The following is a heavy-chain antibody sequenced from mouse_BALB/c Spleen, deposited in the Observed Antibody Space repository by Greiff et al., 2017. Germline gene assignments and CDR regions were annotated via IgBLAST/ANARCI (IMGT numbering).Heavy chain of an antibody. V-gene: IGHV1-54*01. CDR3: ARSGGYYGYDY. CDR1: GYAFTNYL. D-gene: IGHD2-2*01. CDR2: INPGSGGT. J-gene: IGHJ2*01. Sequence: QVHVKQSGAELVRPGTSVKVSCKASGYAFTNYLIEWVKQRPGQGLEWIGVINPGSGGTNYNEKFKGKATLTADKSSSTAYMQLSSLTSDDSAVYFCARSGGYYGYDYWGQGTTLTVSS.